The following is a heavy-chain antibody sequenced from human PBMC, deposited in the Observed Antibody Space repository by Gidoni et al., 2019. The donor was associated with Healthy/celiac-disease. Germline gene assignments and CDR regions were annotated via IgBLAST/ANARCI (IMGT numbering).Heavy chain of an antibody. D-gene: IGHD3-22*01. V-gene: IGHV2-26*01. CDR3: ARIIPGVVVNWWAFDY. Sequence: QVTLKESGPVLVKPTETLTLTCTVSGFSLSDAKMGVSWIRQPPGKALEWLAHIFSNDEKSYSTSLNSRLTISKDISKSQVVLTMTNMDPVDTATYYCARIIPGVVVNWWAFDYWGQGTLVTVSS. CDR2: IFSNDEK. J-gene: IGHJ4*02. CDR1: GFSLSDAKMG.